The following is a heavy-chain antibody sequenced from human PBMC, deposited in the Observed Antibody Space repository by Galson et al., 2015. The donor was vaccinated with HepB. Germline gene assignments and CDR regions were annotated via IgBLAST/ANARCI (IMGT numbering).Heavy chain of an antibody. Sequence: SLRLSCAASGFTFDDYAMHWVRQAPGKGLEWVSGISWNSGSIGYADSVKGRFTISRDNAKNSLYLQMNSLRAEDTALYYCAKGVLKSSSWWLSENYYYYMDVWGKGTTVTVSS. CDR3: AKGVLKSSSWWLSENYYYYMDV. D-gene: IGHD6-13*01. CDR1: GFTFDDYA. CDR2: ISWNSGSI. V-gene: IGHV3-9*01. J-gene: IGHJ6*03.